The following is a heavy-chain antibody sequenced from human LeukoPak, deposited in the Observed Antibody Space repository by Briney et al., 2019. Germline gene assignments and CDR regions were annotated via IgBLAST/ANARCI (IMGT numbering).Heavy chain of an antibody. CDR2: IYYSGST. Sequence: SETMSLTCTVYARSISSHYCSWIRQPPGKGLEWNGYIYYSGSTNFNPSLKSRVTLSVDTSKNQFSLKLSSVTAADTAVYYCASTIPAAMRWYFDLWGCGTLVTVSS. CDR3: ASTIPAAMRWYFDL. J-gene: IGHJ2*01. CDR1: ARSISSHY. V-gene: IGHV4-59*11. D-gene: IGHD2-2*01.